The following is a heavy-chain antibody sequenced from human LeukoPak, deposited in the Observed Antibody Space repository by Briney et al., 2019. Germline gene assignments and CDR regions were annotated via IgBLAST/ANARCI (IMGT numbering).Heavy chain of an antibody. CDR3: ASSSSWAAFDY. J-gene: IGHJ4*02. Sequence: GGSLRLSCTASGFTFSDYWMTWVRQAPGKGPEWVANIKQDGSQRYYVDSVRGRFTISRDNAKNSLYLQMNSLRAEDTAVYYCASSSSWAAFDYWGQGTLVTVSS. V-gene: IGHV3-7*03. CDR1: GFTFSDYW. CDR2: IKQDGSQR. D-gene: IGHD6-13*01.